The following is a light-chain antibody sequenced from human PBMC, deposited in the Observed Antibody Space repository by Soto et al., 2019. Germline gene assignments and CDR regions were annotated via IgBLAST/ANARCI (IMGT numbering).Light chain of an antibody. CDR1: SGDVGGYDY. V-gene: IGLV2-14*01. CDR2: EVT. J-gene: IGLJ1*01. CDR3: SSHTSGSTRV. Sequence: QSVLTQPASVSGSPGQSLAISCTGTSGDVGGYDYVSWYQQHPDKAPKLMIYEVTKRPSWVSNRFSGSKSGNTASLTISGLQPEDEADYYSSSHTSGSTRVFGSGTMVTV.